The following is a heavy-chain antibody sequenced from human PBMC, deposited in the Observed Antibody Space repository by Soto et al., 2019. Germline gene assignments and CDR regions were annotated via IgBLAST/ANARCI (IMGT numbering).Heavy chain of an antibody. D-gene: IGHD6-13*01. Sequence: GGSMRLSCAACGFPFSDYAMHWVRQAPGKGLECVSAISTDGGSKSYPNSVRGRFTVSRDNSKNSLYLQMNSLRAEDTAVYYCARDLGSSWYPEYFQHWGQGTLVTVSS. CDR1: GFPFSDYA. CDR3: ARDLGSSWYPEYFQH. J-gene: IGHJ1*01. V-gene: IGHV3-64*01. CDR2: ISTDGGSK.